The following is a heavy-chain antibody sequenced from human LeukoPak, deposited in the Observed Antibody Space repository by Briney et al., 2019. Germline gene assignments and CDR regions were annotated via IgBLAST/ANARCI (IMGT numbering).Heavy chain of an antibody. Sequence: PAGFLRLSCAASGFTFSSYEMNWVRQAPGKGLEWVSYISSSGSTIYYADSVKGRFTISRDNAKNSLYLQMNSLRDEDTAVYYCARGYGDYSWFDPWGQGTLVTVSS. CDR2: ISSSGSTI. J-gene: IGHJ5*02. CDR1: GFTFSSYE. V-gene: IGHV3-48*03. CDR3: ARGYGDYSWFDP. D-gene: IGHD4-17*01.